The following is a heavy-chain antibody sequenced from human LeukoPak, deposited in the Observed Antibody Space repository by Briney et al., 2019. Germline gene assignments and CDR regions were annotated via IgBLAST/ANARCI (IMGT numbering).Heavy chain of an antibody. CDR3: GRGDYQDY. J-gene: IGHJ4*02. CDR2: ISSSGFTI. D-gene: IGHD4/OR15-4a*01. CDR1: GFTFSNYE. Sequence: PGGSLRLSCAASGFTFSNYEINWVRQAPGKGLEWVSYISSSGFTIYYADSVKGRFTISRDNAKNTLYLQMNSLRAEDTAVYYCGRGDYQDYWGQGTLVTVSS. V-gene: IGHV3-48*03.